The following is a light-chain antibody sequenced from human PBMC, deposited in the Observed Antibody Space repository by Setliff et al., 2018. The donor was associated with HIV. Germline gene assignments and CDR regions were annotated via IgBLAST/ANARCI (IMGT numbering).Light chain of an antibody. V-gene: IGLV1-51*01. Sequence: QSVLTQPPSVSAAPGQKVTISCSGSSSNIGNNYVSWYQQLPGTAPKLLIYDNNKRPSGIPDRFSGSKSGTSATLGITGLQTGDEADYYCGTWDSSLSDVVFGGGTKGTVL. CDR2: DNN. CDR3: GTWDSSLSDVV. J-gene: IGLJ2*01. CDR1: SSNIGNNY.